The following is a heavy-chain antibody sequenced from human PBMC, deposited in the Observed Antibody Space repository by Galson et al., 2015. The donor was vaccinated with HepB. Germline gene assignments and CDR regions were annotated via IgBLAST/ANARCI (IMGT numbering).Heavy chain of an antibody. Sequence: SVKVSCKASGYTFTSYGISWVRQAPGQGLEWMGWISAYNGNTNYAQKLQGRVTMTTDTSTSTAYMELRSLRSDDTAVYYCARDSQWLVRYYYYGMDVWGQGTTVTVSS. CDR3: ARDSQWLVRYYYYGMDV. J-gene: IGHJ6*02. D-gene: IGHD6-19*01. CDR1: GYTFTSYG. V-gene: IGHV1-18*01. CDR2: ISAYNGNT.